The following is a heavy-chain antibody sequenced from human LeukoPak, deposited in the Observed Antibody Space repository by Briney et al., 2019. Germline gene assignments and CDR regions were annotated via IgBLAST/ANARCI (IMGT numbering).Heavy chain of an antibody. J-gene: IGHJ4*02. V-gene: IGHV3-21*01. CDR2: ISSSSSYI. CDR3: ARGKRITIFGVVNKFDY. CDR1: GFTFSSYS. Sequence: GGSLRLSCAASGFTFSSYSMNWVRQAPGKGLEWVSSISSSSSYIYYADSVKGRFTISRDNAKNSLYLQMNSLRAEDTAVYYCARGKRITIFGVVNKFDYWGQGTLVTVSS. D-gene: IGHD3-3*01.